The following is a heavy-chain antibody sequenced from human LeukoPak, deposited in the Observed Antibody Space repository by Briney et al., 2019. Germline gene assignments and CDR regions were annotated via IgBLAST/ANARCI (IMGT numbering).Heavy chain of an antibody. Sequence: GGSLRLSCAASGFTVSSNDMTWVRQAPGRGLEGVSLIYGGGSTLYADSVKGRFSISRDNSRNTLYLQMSSLRAGDTAVYYCARDGGSGWYDYWGQGTLVTVSS. CDR1: GFTVSSND. CDR2: IYGGGST. D-gene: IGHD6-19*01. J-gene: IGHJ4*02. V-gene: IGHV3-66*01. CDR3: ARDGGSGWYDY.